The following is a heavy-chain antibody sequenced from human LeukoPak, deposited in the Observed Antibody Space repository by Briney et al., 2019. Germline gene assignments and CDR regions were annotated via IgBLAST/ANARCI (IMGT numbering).Heavy chain of an antibody. J-gene: IGHJ5*02. CDR1: GYRFTTYW. CDR3: ARQAYCGGDCPTFNWFDP. Sequence: GESLKISCKASGYRFTTYWIGWVRQMPGKGLECLGIIYAGDSDTRYSPSFQGQVTISADKSISTVYLQWSSLKASDTAMYYCARQAYCGGDCPTFNWFDPWGQGTLVTVSS. CDR2: IYAGDSDT. D-gene: IGHD2-21*02. V-gene: IGHV5-51*01.